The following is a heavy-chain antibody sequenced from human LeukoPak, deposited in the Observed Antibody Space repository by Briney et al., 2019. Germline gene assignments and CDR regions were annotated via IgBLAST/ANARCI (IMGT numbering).Heavy chain of an antibody. V-gene: IGHV4-59*01. J-gene: IGHJ4*02. D-gene: IGHD3-22*01. CDR2: IYYSGST. Sequence: PSETLSLTCTVSGGSISSYYWSWIRQPPGKGLEWIGCIYYSGSTNYNPSLKSRVTISVDTSKNQFSLKLSSVTAADTAVYYCGGHYYDTDYWGQGTLVTVSS. CDR1: GGSISSYY. CDR3: GGHYYDTDY.